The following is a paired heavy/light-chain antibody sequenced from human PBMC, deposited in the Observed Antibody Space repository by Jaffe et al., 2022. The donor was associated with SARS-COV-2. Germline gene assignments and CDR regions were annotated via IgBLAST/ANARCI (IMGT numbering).Heavy chain of an antibody. Sequence: EVQLLESGGGLVQPGGSLRLSCAASGFTFSSYAMSWVRQAPGKGLEWVSAISGSGGSTYYADSVKGRFTISRDNSKNTLYLQMNSLRAEDTAVYYCAKVMTITMIVVVITESGWFDPWGQGTLVTVSS. D-gene: IGHD3-22*01. V-gene: IGHV3-23*01. CDR2: ISGSGGST. CDR3: AKVMTITMIVVVITESGWFDP. J-gene: IGHJ5*02. CDR1: GFTFSSYA.
Light chain of an antibody. CDR1: SGSVSTSYY. CDR3: VLYMGSAWV. V-gene: IGLV8-61*01. J-gene: IGLJ3*02. CDR2: STN. Sequence: QTVVTQEPSFSVSPGGTVTLTCGLSSGSVSTSYYPSWYQQTPGQAPRTLIYSTNTRSSGVPDRFSGSILGNKAALTITGAQADDESDYYCVLYMGSAWVFGGGTKLTVL.